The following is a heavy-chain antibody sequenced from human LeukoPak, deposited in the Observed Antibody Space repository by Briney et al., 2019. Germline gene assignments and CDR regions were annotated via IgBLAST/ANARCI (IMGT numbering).Heavy chain of an antibody. V-gene: IGHV3-66*01. D-gene: IGHD2-21*01. Sequence: AGSLRLSCAASGFIVSSNYMSWVRQAPGKGLEWVSFIYSGGTTYYADSVKGRFTISRDSSKNTLYLQMNSLRAEDTAVYYCARGQLLADWGQGTLVTVS. CDR3: ARGQLLAD. J-gene: IGHJ4*02. CDR1: GFIVSSNY. CDR2: IYSGGTT.